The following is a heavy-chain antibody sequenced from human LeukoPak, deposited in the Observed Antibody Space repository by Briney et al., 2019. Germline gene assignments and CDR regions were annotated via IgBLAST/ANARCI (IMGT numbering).Heavy chain of an antibody. V-gene: IGHV4-39*07. D-gene: IGHD3-3*01. CDR3: ARDIKDYGFFDP. CDR2: HSHSGST. J-gene: IGHJ5*02. Sequence: PSETLSLTCTVSGASINSDTYYWGWIRQPPGKGLEWIGTHSHSGSTNYNPSLKSRVTISADTSKNQFSLKLSSVTAADTAVYYCARDIKDYGFFDPWGQGTLVTVSS. CDR1: GASINSDTYY.